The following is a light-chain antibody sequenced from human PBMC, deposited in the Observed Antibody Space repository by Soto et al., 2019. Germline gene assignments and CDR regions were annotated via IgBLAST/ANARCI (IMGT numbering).Light chain of an antibody. CDR3: QHYNSYSEA. V-gene: IGKV1-5*03. Sequence: DIKMTQSPSTLSGSVGDRVTITCRASQTISSWLAWYQQKPGKAPKLLIYKASTLKSGVPSRFSGSGSGTEFTLTISSLQPDDFATYYCQHYNSYSEAFGQATKVDI. CDR2: KAS. CDR1: QTISSW. J-gene: IGKJ1*01.